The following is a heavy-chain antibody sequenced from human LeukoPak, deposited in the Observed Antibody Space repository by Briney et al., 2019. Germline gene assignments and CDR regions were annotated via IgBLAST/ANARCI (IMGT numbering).Heavy chain of an antibody. J-gene: IGHJ4*02. V-gene: IGHV3-21*01. CDR3: ARDRIAARMWYFDY. CDR1: GMSFSSYS. Sequence: GGSLRLSCAASGMSFSSYSLNWVRQAPGKGLEWVSSISRGSSDINYADSVKGRFTVSRDNAKNSLYLHMNSLRAEDTAVYYCARDRIAARMWYFDYWGQGTLVTVSS. CDR2: ISRGSSDI. D-gene: IGHD6-6*01.